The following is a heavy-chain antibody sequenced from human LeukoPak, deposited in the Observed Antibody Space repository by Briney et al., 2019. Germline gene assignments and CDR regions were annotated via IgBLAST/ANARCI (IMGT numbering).Heavy chain of an antibody. CDR3: AKDGTGDYGTFDY. V-gene: IGHV3-23*01. Sequence: GGSLRLSCAASGFTFSSYAMSWVRQAPGKGLEWVSAISGSGGSTYYADSVKGRFTISRDNPKNTLYLQMNSLRAKDTAVYYCAKDGTGDYGTFDYWGQGTLVTVSS. J-gene: IGHJ4*02. CDR1: GFTFSSYA. CDR2: ISGSGGST. D-gene: IGHD4-17*01.